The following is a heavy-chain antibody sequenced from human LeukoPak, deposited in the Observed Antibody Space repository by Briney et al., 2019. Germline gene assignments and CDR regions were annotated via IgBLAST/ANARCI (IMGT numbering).Heavy chain of an antibody. CDR2: ISAHNGNT. V-gene: IGHV1-18*01. D-gene: IGHD4-11*01. CDR3: ARAQTTLLLDY. Sequence: EASVKVSCKASGYIFTSYGIIWVRQAPGQGLQWMGWISAHNGNTNYAQKLQGRVTMTTDTSTSTVYMELRSLRSDDTAVYYCARAQTTLLLDYWGQGTLVTVSS. J-gene: IGHJ4*02. CDR1: GYIFTSYG.